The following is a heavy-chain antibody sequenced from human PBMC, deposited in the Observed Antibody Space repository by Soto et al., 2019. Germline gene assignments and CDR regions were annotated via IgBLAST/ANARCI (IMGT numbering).Heavy chain of an antibody. V-gene: IGHV4-31*03. Sequence: PSETMSLTCTVAGASLSSVVYYWPRIRQHPGKGLEWIGYIYYSGSTYYNPSLKSRVTISVDTSKNQFSLKLSSVTAADTAVYYCARSVFPWGKGPLVTAPQ. J-gene: IGHJ5*02. CDR3: ARSVFP. CDR1: GASLSSVVYY. CDR2: IYYSGST.